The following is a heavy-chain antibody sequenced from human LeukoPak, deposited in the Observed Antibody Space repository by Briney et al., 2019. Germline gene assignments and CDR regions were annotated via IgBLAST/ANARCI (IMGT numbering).Heavy chain of an antibody. V-gene: IGHV3-21*06. Sequence: PGGSLRLSCAASGFIFSSYAINWVRQAPGKGLEWVSSISGNGQYIFYTDSLKGRFTISRDNAKNSVYPQMDNLKVEDTALYYCARDRLYGDYDSNFDFWGQGTLVTVSS. CDR2: ISGNGQYI. CDR3: ARDRLYGDYDSNFDF. J-gene: IGHJ4*02. CDR1: GFIFSSYA. D-gene: IGHD4-17*01.